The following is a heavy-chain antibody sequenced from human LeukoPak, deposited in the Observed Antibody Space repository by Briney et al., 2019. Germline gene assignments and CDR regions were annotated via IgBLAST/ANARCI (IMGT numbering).Heavy chain of an antibody. D-gene: IGHD6-13*01. CDR1: GYTFTSYD. J-gene: IGHJ6*02. CDR3: ARIMSASSSWYEVLAGGYGMDV. CDR2: MNPNSGNT. V-gene: IGHV1-8*01. Sequence: GASVKVSCKASGYTFTSYDINWVRQATGQGLEWMGWMNPNSGNTGYAQKFQGRVTMTRNTSISTAYMELSSLRSDDTAVYYCARIMSASSSWYEVLAGGYGMDVWGQGTTVTVSS.